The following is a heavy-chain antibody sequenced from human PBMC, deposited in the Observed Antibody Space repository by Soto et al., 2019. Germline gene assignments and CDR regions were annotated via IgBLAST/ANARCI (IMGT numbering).Heavy chain of an antibody. V-gene: IGHV4-30-2*01. Sequence: QLQLQESGSGLVKPSQTLSLTCAVSGGSISSGGYSWSWIRQPPGKGLEWIGYIYHSGSTYYNPSLKSRVTISVDRSKNQFSLKLSSVTAADTAVYYCARGGVDYYDSSGYYFSPYYFGYWGQGTLVTVSS. CDR2: IYHSGST. CDR1: GGSISSGGYS. CDR3: ARGGVDYYDSSGYYFSPYYFGY. J-gene: IGHJ4*02. D-gene: IGHD3-22*01.